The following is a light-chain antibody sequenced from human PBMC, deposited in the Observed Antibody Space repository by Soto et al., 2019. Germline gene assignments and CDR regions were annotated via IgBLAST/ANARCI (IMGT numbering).Light chain of an antibody. V-gene: IGLV2-14*01. CDR2: DVS. CDR1: SSDVGGYNY. Sequence: QSALTQPASVSGYPGQSITISCTGTSSDVGGYNYVSWYQQHPGKAPKLMIYDVSNRPSGVSNRFSGSKSGNTASLTISGLQAEDEADYYCSSYTSSSTGNYVFGTGTKVTVL. CDR3: SSYTSSSTGNYV. J-gene: IGLJ1*01.